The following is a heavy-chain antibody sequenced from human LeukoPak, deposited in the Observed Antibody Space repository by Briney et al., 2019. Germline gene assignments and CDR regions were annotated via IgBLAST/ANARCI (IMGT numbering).Heavy chain of an antibody. Sequence: SETLSLTCAVYGGSFSGYYWSWIRQPPGKGLEWIGYIYHSGSTYYNPSLKSRVTISVDRSKNQFSLKLSSVTAADTAVYYCARGGLGELLIDYWGQGTLVTVSS. CDR1: GGSFSGYY. CDR3: ARGGLGELLIDY. J-gene: IGHJ4*02. D-gene: IGHD3-10*01. V-gene: IGHV4-34*01. CDR2: IYHSGST.